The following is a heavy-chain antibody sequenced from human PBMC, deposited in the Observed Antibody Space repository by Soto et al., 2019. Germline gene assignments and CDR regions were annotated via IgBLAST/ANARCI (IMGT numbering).Heavy chain of an antibody. Sequence: PGESLKISCKGSGYRFTSYWIGWVRQMPGKGLEWMGLIHPGDSDPRYSPSFQGQVTISADKSISTAYLQWSSLKASDTAMFYCAAYFCGSGSSPTYWGQGTLVTVSS. CDR3: AAYFCGSGSSPTY. V-gene: IGHV5-51*01. D-gene: IGHD3-10*01. CDR2: IHPGDSDP. J-gene: IGHJ4*02. CDR1: GYRFTSYW.